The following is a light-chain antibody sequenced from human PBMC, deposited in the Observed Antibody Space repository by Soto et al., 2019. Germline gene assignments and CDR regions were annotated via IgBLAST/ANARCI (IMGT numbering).Light chain of an antibody. CDR1: SSDVGGYNY. J-gene: IGLJ2*01. Sequence: QSALTQPASVSGSPGQSITISCTGTSSDVGGYNYVSWYQQHPGKSPKLMIYDVSNQPSGVSNRFSGSTSGTTASLTISGLQPEDGADYYCSSYTSSSTLVFGGVTKVTVL. CDR3: SSYTSSSTLV. V-gene: IGLV2-14*01. CDR2: DVS.